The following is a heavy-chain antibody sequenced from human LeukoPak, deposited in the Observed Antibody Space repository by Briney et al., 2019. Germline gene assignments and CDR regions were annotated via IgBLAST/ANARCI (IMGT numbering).Heavy chain of an antibody. J-gene: IGHJ4*02. CDR1: GGSISSSSYY. CDR3: ARLNVDMATIPLDY. Sequence: SETLSLTCTVSGGSISSSSYYWGWIRQPPGKGLEWIASIDYSGSTYYNPSLKSRVTISVDTSKNQFSLKLSSVPAADTAVYYCARLNVDMATIPLDYWGQGTLVTVSS. D-gene: IGHD5-24*01. CDR2: IDYSGST. V-gene: IGHV4-39*01.